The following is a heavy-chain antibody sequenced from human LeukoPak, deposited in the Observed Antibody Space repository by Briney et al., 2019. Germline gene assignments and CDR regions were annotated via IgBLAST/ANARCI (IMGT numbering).Heavy chain of an antibody. D-gene: IGHD6-13*01. J-gene: IGHJ4*02. Sequence: GGSLRLSCAASGFTFSSYSMNWVRQAPGKGLEWVANIKQDGSEKYYVDSVKGRFTISRDNAKNSLYLQMNSLRAEDTAVYYCARAGYSSSWYVDYWGQGTLVTVSS. CDR2: IKQDGSEK. CDR3: ARAGYSSSWYVDY. V-gene: IGHV3-7*01. CDR1: GFTFSSYS.